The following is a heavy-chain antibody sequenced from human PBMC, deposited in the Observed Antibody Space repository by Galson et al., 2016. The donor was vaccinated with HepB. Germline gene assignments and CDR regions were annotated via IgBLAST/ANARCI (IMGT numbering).Heavy chain of an antibody. Sequence: SVKVSCKASGGTFSSHGISWVRQAPGQGLEWMGGIIPTVDTPKYAQKFQGRVTITADELTTTIHMEVSSLSYEDTAVYFFARGLGHDDGMDVWGQGTTVTVSS. CDR3: ARGLGHDDGMDV. CDR2: IIPTVDTP. J-gene: IGHJ6*02. V-gene: IGHV1-69*13. D-gene: IGHD5-12*01. CDR1: GGTFSSHG.